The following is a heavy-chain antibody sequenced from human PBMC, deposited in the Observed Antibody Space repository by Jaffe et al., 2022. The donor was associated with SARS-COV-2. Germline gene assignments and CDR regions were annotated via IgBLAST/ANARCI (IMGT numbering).Heavy chain of an antibody. Sequence: QVQLVESGGGVVQPGRSLRLSCAASGFTFSSYAMHWVRQAPGKGLEWVAVISYDGSNKYYADSVKGRFTISRDNSKNTLYLQMNSLRAEDTAVYYCARVKERRRAGDQKADYFDYWGQGTLVTVSS. CDR3: ARVKERRRAGDQKADYFDY. D-gene: IGHD3-16*01. J-gene: IGHJ4*02. CDR1: GFTFSSYA. V-gene: IGHV3-30*04. CDR2: ISYDGSNK.